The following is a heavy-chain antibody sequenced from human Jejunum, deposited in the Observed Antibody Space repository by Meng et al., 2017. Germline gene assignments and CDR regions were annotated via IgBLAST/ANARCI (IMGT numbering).Heavy chain of an antibody. J-gene: IGHJ4*02. D-gene: IGHD6-19*01. CDR2: IRTDGST. Sequence: GGSLRLSCAASGFTLSIYAMTWVRQAPGKGLEWVSAIRTDGSTVYADAVKGRLTISRDNSKNSLYLHMNSLRADDTAVYYCVKQSGSDWFFDYWGQGTLVTVSS. CDR1: GFTLSIYA. V-gene: IGHV3-23*01. CDR3: VKQSGSDWFFDY.